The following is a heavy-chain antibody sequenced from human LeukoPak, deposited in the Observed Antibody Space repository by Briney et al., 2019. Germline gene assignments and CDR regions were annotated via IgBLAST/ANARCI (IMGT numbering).Heavy chain of an antibody. Sequence: PSETLSLTCTVSGGSISSSSYYWSWIRQPPGKGLEWIGEINHSGSTNYNPSLKSRVTISVDTSKNQFSLKLSSVTAADTAVYYCARQIRGYDILTGYSDWGQGTLVTVSS. J-gene: IGHJ4*02. V-gene: IGHV4-39*01. CDR2: INHSGST. CDR1: GGSISSSSYY. CDR3: ARQIRGYDILTGYSD. D-gene: IGHD3-9*01.